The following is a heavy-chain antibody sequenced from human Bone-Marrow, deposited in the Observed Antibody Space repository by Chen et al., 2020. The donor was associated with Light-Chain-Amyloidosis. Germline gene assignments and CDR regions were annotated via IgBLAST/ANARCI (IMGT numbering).Heavy chain of an antibody. CDR1: GYTFPNYW. J-gene: IGHJ4*02. V-gene: IGHV5-51*01. CDR2: IYPDDSDA. Sequence: EVQLEQSGPEVKKPGESLKISCKGSGYTFPNYWIGWVRQMPGKGLEWMGVIYPDDSDARYSPAFEGQVTLSAEKSITTAYLQWRSLKASDTAMDYCARRRDGYNFDCWGQGTLVTVSS. CDR3: ARRRDGYNFDC. D-gene: IGHD5-12*01.